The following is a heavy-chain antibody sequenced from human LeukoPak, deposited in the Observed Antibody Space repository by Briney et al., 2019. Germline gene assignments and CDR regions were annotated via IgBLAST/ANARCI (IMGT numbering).Heavy chain of an antibody. CDR1: GFTFSSYV. V-gene: IGHV3-23*01. CDR2: ISGIGGST. Sequence: GGSLRLSCAASGFTFSSYVMSWVRQAPGKGLEWVSAISGIGGSTYYANSVKGRFTSSRDNSKNTLYLKMNSLRAEDTAVYYCAKDSGITISIYYYYGMDVWGQGTTVTVSS. D-gene: IGHD3-3*01. CDR3: AKDSGITISIYYYYGMDV. J-gene: IGHJ6*02.